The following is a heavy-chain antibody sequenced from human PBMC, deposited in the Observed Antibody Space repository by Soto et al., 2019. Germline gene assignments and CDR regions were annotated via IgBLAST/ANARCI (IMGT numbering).Heavy chain of an antibody. D-gene: IGHD4-17*01. CDR2: INPNSGGT. CDR1: GYTFTGYY. J-gene: IGHJ6*02. Sequence: ASVKVSCKASGYTFTGYYMHWVRQAPGQGLEWMGWINPNSGGTNYAQKFQGWVTTTRDTSISTAYMELSRLRSDDTAVYYCARGTTVTTAWGYYYGMDVWGQGTTVTVS. V-gene: IGHV1-2*04. CDR3: ARGTTVTTAWGYYYGMDV.